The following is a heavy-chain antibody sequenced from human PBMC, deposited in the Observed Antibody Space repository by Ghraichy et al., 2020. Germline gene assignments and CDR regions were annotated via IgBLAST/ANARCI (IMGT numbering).Heavy chain of an antibody. CDR2: IKQDGSEK. D-gene: IGHD6-6*01. V-gene: IGHV3-7*01. J-gene: IGHJ4*02. Sequence: GEYLNISCAASGFTFSSYWMSWVRQAPGKGLEWVANIKQDGSEKYYVDSVKGRFTISRDNARKSLYLQMNSLRAEDTAVYYCARDYSSSSSDYWGQGTLVTVSS. CDR3: ARDYSSSSSDY. CDR1: GFTFSSYW.